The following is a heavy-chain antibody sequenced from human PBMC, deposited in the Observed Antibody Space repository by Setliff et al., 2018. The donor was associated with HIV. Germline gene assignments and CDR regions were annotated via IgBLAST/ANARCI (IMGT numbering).Heavy chain of an antibody. CDR3: ARETYYYDNLQYYYYYMDV. V-gene: IGHV4-61*02. CDR2: IYTSGST. J-gene: IGHJ6*03. CDR1: GGSISSGSYY. Sequence: PSETLSLTCTVSGGSISSGSYYWSWIRQPAGKGLEWIGRIYTSGSTNYNPSPKSRVTISVDTSKNQFSLKLRSVTAADTAVYYCARETYYYDNLQYYYYYMDVWGKGTTVTVSS. D-gene: IGHD3-22*01.